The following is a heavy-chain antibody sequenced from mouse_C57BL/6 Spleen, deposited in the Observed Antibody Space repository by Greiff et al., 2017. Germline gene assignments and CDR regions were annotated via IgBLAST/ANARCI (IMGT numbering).Heavy chain of an antibody. Sequence: QVTLKESGPGILQSSQTLSLTCSFSGFSLSTSGMGVSWIRQPSGKGLEWLAHIYWDDDKRYNPSLKSRLTISKDTSRNQVFLKITSVDTADTATYYCARREDYGNPSFAYWGQGTLVTVSA. J-gene: IGHJ3*01. V-gene: IGHV8-12*01. CDR3: ARREDYGNPSFAY. CDR1: GFSLSTSGMG. D-gene: IGHD2-1*01. CDR2: IYWDDDK.